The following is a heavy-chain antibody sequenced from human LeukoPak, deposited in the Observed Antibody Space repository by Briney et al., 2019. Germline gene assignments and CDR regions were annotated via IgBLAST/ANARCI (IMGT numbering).Heavy chain of an antibody. Sequence: ASVKVSCKASGYTFTSYYMHWVRQAPGQGLEWVGGIIPIFGTANYAQKFQGRVTITADQSTSTAYMELSSLRSEDTAVYYCARALKEAPSSWYSIAVAGSYYFDYWGQGTLVTVSS. V-gene: IGHV1-69*13. J-gene: IGHJ4*02. CDR2: IIPIFGTA. D-gene: IGHD6-19*01. CDR3: ARALKEAPSSWYSIAVAGSYYFDY. CDR1: GYTFTSYY.